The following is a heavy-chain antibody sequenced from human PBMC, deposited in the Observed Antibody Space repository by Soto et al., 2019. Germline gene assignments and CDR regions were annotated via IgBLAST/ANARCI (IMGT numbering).Heavy chain of an antibody. CDR1: GGSFSGYY. J-gene: IGHJ6*02. CDR3: ARERRVSYYYYGMDV. Sequence: PSETLSLTCAVYGGSFSGYYWSWIRQPPGKGLEWIGEINHSGSTNYNPSLKSRVTISVDRSKNQFSLKLSSVTAADTAVYYCARERRVSYYYYGMDVWGQGTTVTVSS. CDR2: INHSGST. V-gene: IGHV4-34*01.